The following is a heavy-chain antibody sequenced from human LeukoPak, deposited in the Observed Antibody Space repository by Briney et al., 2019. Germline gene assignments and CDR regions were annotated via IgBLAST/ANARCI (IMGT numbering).Heavy chain of an antibody. CDR3: ARGGKYSTSSPDY. CDR2: INSNGRST. J-gene: IGHJ4*02. CDR1: AFTFSSYW. Sequence: GRSMILSCAVSAFTFSSYWMHWVRHAPGKGLVWVSRINSNGRSTSYTDTVKGRFTITRDNAKNTVYLQMNSLRAEDTAVYYCARGGKYSTSSPDYWGQGTLVTVFS. D-gene: IGHD6-6*01. V-gene: IGHV3-74*01.